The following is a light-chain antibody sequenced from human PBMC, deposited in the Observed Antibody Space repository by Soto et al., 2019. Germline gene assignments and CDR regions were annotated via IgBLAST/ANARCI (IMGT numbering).Light chain of an antibody. CDR3: CSYAGSGTYV. CDR1: SSDVGTYNL. J-gene: IGLJ1*01. Sequence: QSVLTQPASVSGSPGQSIIISCTGTSSDVGTYNLVSWYQQYPAKAPKLMIYEGSKRPSAVSNRFSGSQSGNAASLTISGLQAEDEADYYCCSYAGSGTYVFGSGTKLTVL. CDR2: EGS. V-gene: IGLV2-23*01.